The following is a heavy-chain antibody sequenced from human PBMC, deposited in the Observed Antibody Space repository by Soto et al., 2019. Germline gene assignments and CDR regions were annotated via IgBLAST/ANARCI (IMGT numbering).Heavy chain of an antibody. CDR1: GYTFTSYY. CDR3: ARYSIPPNYYFDY. D-gene: IGHD1-1*01. J-gene: IGHJ4*02. Sequence: ASVKASCTASGYTFTSYYMHWVRQAPGQGLEWMGIINPSGGSTSYAQKFQGRVTMTRDTSTSTVYMELSSLRSEDTAVYYCARYSIPPNYYFDYWGQGTLVTVSS. V-gene: IGHV1-46*03. CDR2: INPSGGST.